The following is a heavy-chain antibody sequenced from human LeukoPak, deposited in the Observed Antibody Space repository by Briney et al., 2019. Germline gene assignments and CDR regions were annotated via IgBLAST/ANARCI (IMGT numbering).Heavy chain of an antibody. J-gene: IGHJ3*02. Sequence: GESLKISCKGSGYSFSNYWIGWVRQLPGKGLEWMGIIYPGDSGTRYSPSFQGQVPISADKSISTAYLQWSSLKASDIAMYYCARGYDSSWGAFGIWGQGTMVTVSS. CDR3: ARGYDSSWGAFGI. CDR1: GYSFSNYW. V-gene: IGHV5-51*01. D-gene: IGHD3-22*01. CDR2: IYPGDSGT.